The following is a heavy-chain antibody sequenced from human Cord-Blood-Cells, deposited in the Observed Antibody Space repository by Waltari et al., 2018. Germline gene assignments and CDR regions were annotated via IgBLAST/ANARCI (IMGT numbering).Heavy chain of an antibody. Sequence: QVQLVQSGAEVKKPGASVKVSCKASGYTFTGYYMHWVRQAPGQGLEWMGWNNPNRGGTNYAKKFQGRGTMTRDTAISTAYMELSRLRSDDTAGDYCASFGYDDAFDIWGQGTRVTVSS. J-gene: IGHJ3*02. V-gene: IGHV1-2*02. CDR3: ASFGYDDAFDI. CDR1: GYTFTGYY. CDR2: NNPNRGGT. D-gene: IGHD5-12*01.